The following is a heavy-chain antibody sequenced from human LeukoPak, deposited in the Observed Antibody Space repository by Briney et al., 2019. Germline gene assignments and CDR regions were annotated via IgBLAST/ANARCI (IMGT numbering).Heavy chain of an antibody. CDR2: INPNSGGT. D-gene: IGHD4-23*01. CDR3: ARDYGGNSQRYFDL. J-gene: IGHJ2*01. Sequence: GASVKVSCQASGYTFTGYYMHWVRQAPGQGLEWMGWINPNSGGTNYAQKFQGRVTMTRDTSISTAYMELSRLRSDDTAGYYCARDYGGNSQRYFDLWGRGTLVTVSS. CDR1: GYTFTGYY. V-gene: IGHV1-2*02.